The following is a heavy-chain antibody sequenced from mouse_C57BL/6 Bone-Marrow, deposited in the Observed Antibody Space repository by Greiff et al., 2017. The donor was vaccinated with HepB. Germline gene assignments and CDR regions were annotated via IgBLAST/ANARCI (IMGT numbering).Heavy chain of an antibody. CDR2: ISNGGGST. Sequence: EVHLVESGGGLVQPGGSLKLSCAASGFTFSDYYMYWVRQTPEKRLEWVAYISNGGGSTYYPDTVKGRFTISRDNAKNTLYLQMSRLKSEDTAMYYCARRGYDYGAWFAYWGQGTLVTVSA. J-gene: IGHJ3*01. CDR1: GFTFSDYY. V-gene: IGHV5-12*01. CDR3: ARRGYDYGAWFAY. D-gene: IGHD2-4*01.